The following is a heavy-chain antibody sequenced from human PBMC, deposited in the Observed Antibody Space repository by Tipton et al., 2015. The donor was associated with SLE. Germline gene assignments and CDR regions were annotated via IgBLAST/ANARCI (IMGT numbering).Heavy chain of an antibody. CDR2: IHDSGSS. CDR1: GESSSGYY. D-gene: IGHD3-16*02. CDR3: ARGRVDYIRGTYRPSSLDY. J-gene: IGHJ4*02. Sequence: TLSLTCAVNGESSSGYYWSWIRQSPGKALEWIGDIHDSGSSIYNPSLKNRVSISVDTSKNQISLRLTSETAADTAVYYCARGRVDYIRGTYRPSSLDYWGQGTQVTVSS. V-gene: IGHV4-34*01.